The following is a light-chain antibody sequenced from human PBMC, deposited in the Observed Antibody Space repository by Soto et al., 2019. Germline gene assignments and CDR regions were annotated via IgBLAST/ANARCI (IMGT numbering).Light chain of an antibody. Sequence: QSVLTQPASVSGCPGQSITISCTGTSSDIDAYNYVSWYQQHPGKAPKLMIYDVSNRPSGISNRFSGSKSGNTASLTISGLQAEDEADYYCGSYTTSSNYVFGTGTKVTVL. CDR2: DVS. J-gene: IGLJ1*01. CDR1: SSDIDAYNY. V-gene: IGLV2-14*01. CDR3: GSYTTSSNYV.